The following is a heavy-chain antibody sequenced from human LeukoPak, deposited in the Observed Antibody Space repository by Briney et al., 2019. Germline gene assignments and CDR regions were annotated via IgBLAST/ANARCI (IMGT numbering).Heavy chain of an antibody. Sequence: GASVKVSCKASGYTFTGYYMHWVRQAPGQGLEWMGWINPNSGGTNYAQKFQGRVTMTRDTSISTAYMELSRLRSDDTAVYYCARDQGGAMVRGVIANPTPDYWGQGTLVTVSS. CDR3: ARDQGGAMVRGVIANPTPDY. CDR1: GYTFTGYY. CDR2: INPNSGGT. J-gene: IGHJ4*02. D-gene: IGHD3-10*01. V-gene: IGHV1-2*02.